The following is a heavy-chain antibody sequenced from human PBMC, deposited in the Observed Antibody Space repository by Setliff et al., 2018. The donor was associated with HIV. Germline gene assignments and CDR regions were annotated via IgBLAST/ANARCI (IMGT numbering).Heavy chain of an antibody. CDR2: INPKSDGT. Sequence: GASVKVSCKASGYSFTDYYIHWVRQAPGQGLEWMGWINPKSDGTNYAQKFQGWITMTRDTSISTAYMELSRLRSDDTAVYYCARDWRYSSDSEQQLVRGDWYYFDYWGQGTLVTVSS. D-gene: IGHD6-13*01. CDR3: ARDWRYSSDSEQQLVRGDWYYFDY. V-gene: IGHV1-2*04. J-gene: IGHJ4*02. CDR1: GYSFTDYY.